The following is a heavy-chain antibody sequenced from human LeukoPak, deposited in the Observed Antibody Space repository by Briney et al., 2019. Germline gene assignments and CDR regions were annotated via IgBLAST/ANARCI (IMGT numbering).Heavy chain of an antibody. J-gene: IGHJ3*02. CDR2: IKQDGSEN. D-gene: IGHD7-27*01. CDR3: ARDVGNGAFDI. V-gene: IGHV3-7*01. CDR1: GFTFSSYS. Sequence: GGSLRLSCAASGFTFSSYSMNWVRQVPGKGLEWVANIKQDGSENYYVDSVKGRFTISRDNAKNSLYLQMNSLRAEDTAVYYCARDVGNGAFDIWGQGTMVTVSS.